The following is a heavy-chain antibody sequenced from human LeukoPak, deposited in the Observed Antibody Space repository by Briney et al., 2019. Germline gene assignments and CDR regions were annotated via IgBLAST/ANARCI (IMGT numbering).Heavy chain of an antibody. CDR3: AKGITGTTGNWFDP. D-gene: IGHD1-7*01. V-gene: IGHV1-3*01. Sequence: ASVKVSCKGSGYTFTNYAVHWVRQAPGQRLEWLGWINPGNGDTKYSQNFQGRVTVTSDTSAATAYVELNSLTSEDTAVYYCAKGITGTTGNWFDPWGQGTLVTVSS. CDR2: INPGNGDT. J-gene: IGHJ5*02. CDR1: GYTFTNYA.